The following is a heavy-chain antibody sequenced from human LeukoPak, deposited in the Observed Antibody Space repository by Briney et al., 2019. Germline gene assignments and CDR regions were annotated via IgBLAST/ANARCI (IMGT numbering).Heavy chain of an antibody. D-gene: IGHD5-12*01. CDR3: AREGYSGYDGYFDY. CDR2: INWNGGSA. Sequence: GGSLRLSCAASGFTFDDYGMSWVRQAPGKGLEWVSGINWNGGSAGYADSVKGRFTISRDNAKNSLYLQMNSLRAEDTALYYCAREGYSGYDGYFDYWGQGTLVTVSS. V-gene: IGHV3-20*04. CDR1: GFTFDDYG. J-gene: IGHJ4*02.